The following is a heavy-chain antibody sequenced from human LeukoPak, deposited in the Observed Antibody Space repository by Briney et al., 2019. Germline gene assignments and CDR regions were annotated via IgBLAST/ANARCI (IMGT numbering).Heavy chain of an antibody. CDR1: GGSISNYY. D-gene: IGHD5-12*01. CDR2: IYYSGST. Sequence: SETLSLTCTVSGGSISNYYWNWLRQPPGKGLEWIGYIYYSGSTNYNPSLKSRVTMSLDTSKNQFSLRVTSVTAADTAVYYCARGFDSKSTYFDYWGQGALVTVSS. V-gene: IGHV4-59*01. CDR3: ARGFDSKSTYFDY. J-gene: IGHJ4*02.